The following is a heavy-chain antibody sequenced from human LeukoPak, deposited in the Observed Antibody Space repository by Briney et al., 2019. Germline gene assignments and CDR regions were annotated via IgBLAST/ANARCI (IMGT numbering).Heavy chain of an antibody. Sequence: PGGSLRLSCAASGFTFSSYWMSWVRQAPGKGLEWVANIKQDGSEKYYVDSVKGRFTISRDNAKNSLYLQMNSLRAEDTAVYYCARDLYDYGDYFDLDYWGQGTLVTVSS. V-gene: IGHV3-7*01. CDR3: ARDLYDYGDYFDLDY. CDR2: IKQDGSEK. J-gene: IGHJ4*02. CDR1: GFTFSSYW. D-gene: IGHD4-17*01.